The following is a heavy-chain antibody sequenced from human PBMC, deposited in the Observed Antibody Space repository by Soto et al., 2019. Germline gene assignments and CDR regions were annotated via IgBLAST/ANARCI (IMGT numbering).Heavy chain of an antibody. CDR3: ATIHYGSGIYWLDP. J-gene: IGHJ5*02. CDR1: GFNFEDYA. D-gene: IGHD3-10*01. V-gene: IGHV3-9*01. Sequence: GGSLRLSCAASGFNFEDYAMHWVRQPPGKGLEWVSSISWNSVSIDYADSVKGRFTISRDNAKNSLYLQLNSLRAEDTAFYYCATIHYGSGIYWLDPWGQGTLVTVSS. CDR2: ISWNSVSI.